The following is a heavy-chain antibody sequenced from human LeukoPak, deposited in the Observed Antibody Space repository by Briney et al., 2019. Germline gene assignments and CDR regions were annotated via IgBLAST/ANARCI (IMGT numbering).Heavy chain of an antibody. J-gene: IGHJ4*02. Sequence: GGSLRLSCAASGFTVSSNYMSWVRQAPGKGLEWVSVIYSGGSTYYADSVKGRFTISRGNSKNTLYLQMNSLRAEDTAVYYCASTFYGDSPPYWGQGTLVTVSS. V-gene: IGHV3-66*01. CDR2: IYSGGST. CDR1: GFTVSSNY. CDR3: ASTFYGDSPPY. D-gene: IGHD4-17*01.